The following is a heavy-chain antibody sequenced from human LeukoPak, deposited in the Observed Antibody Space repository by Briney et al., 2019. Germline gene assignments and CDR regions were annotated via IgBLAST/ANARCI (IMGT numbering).Heavy chain of an antibody. Sequence: GGSLRLSCAASGFTFSSYGMHWVRQAPGKGLEWVAFIRYDGSNKYYADSVKGRFTISRDNSKNTLYLQMNSLRAEDTAVYYCAKEVVITPYFDYWGQGTLVTVSS. CDR3: AKEVVITPYFDY. CDR2: IRYDGSNK. J-gene: IGHJ4*02. CDR1: GFTFSSYG. D-gene: IGHD3-22*01. V-gene: IGHV3-30*02.